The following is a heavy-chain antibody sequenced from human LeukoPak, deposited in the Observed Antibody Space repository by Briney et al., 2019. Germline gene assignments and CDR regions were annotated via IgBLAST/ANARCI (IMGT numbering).Heavy chain of an antibody. CDR1: GFTFSNYA. V-gene: IGHV3-23*01. D-gene: IGHD6-19*01. Sequence: GGSLRLSCEASGFTFSNYAMSWVRQAPGKGLEWVSSISGSSDNTNYADSVKGRFTISRDNSKNTLYLQMNSLRAEDTAVYYCAKDGLQWLVPVDYWGQGTLVTVSS. CDR3: AKDGLQWLVPVDY. J-gene: IGHJ4*02. CDR2: ISGSSDNT.